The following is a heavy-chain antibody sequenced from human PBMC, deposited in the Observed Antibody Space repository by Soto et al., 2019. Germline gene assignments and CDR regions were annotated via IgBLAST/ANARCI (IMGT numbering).Heavy chain of an antibody. J-gene: IGHJ4*02. CDR2: ISYDGSNK. V-gene: IGHV3-30*18. Sequence: AGGSLRLSCAASGFTFSSYGMHWVRQAPGKGLEWVAVISYDGSNKYYADSVKGRFTISRDNSKNTLYLQMNSLRAEDTAVYYCAKPQEPYYDILTGFFDEWGQGSLVTVSS. CDR1: GFTFSSYG. D-gene: IGHD3-9*01. CDR3: AKPQEPYYDILTGFFDE.